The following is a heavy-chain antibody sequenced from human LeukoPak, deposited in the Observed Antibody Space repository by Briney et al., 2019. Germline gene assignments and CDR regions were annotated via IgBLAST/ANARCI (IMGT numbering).Heavy chain of an antibody. V-gene: IGHV4-34*01. J-gene: IGHJ5*02. CDR3: VRVPDATARPCDT. Sequence: SETLSLTCAVYGGSFSGYYWTWIRQTPGRGYEWIGESSHTGDITGYNPSLKGRAAISVDSSKKQFTLKVTSVTAADTGIYYCVRVPDATARPCDTWGPGTVVTVSS. CDR1: GGSFSGYY. CDR2: SSHTGDIT. D-gene: IGHD1-1*01.